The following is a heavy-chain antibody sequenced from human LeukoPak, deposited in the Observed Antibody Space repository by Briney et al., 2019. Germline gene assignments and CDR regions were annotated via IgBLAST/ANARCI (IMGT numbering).Heavy chain of an antibody. CDR3: TSPAFNWGPPGY. Sequence: GGSLRLSCAASGFTFSGSAMHWVRQASGKGLEWVGRIRSKANSYATVYAASVKGRFTISRDDSKNTAYLQMNSLKTEDTAVYYYTSPAFNWGPPGYWGQGTLVTVSS. J-gene: IGHJ4*02. CDR1: GFTFSGSA. CDR2: IRSKANSYAT. D-gene: IGHD7-27*01. V-gene: IGHV3-73*01.